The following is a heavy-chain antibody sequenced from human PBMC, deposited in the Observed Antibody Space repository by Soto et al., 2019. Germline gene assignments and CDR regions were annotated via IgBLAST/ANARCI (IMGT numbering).Heavy chain of an antibody. Sequence: GGALKISCSASGFTFSKFLMSLVPPAPGRGLEWVANIKHDGGETDYVDSVKGRFTISRDNAKNSLYLQMYSLRAEDKGVYYCAREGDCSGGSCYSGLHSWGQGTLVTVSS. CDR1: GFTFSKFL. CDR2: IKHDGGET. D-gene: IGHD2-15*01. CDR3: AREGDCSGGSCYSGLHS. V-gene: IGHV3-7*01. J-gene: IGHJ5*02.